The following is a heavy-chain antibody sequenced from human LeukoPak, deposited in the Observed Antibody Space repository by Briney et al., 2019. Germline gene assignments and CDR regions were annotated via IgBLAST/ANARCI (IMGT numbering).Heavy chain of an antibody. CDR2: INSDGSST. Sequence: GGSLRLSCAASGFSFSSFWMHWVRQVPGKGLVWVSRINSDGSSTSFADSVKGRFTVSRDNAKTTLYLQMNSLRAEDTADYYCVRDFLAGGSTNAFDIWGQGTMVTVSS. CDR3: VRDFLAGGSTNAFDI. J-gene: IGHJ3*02. V-gene: IGHV3-74*01. CDR1: GFSFSSFW. D-gene: IGHD3-16*01.